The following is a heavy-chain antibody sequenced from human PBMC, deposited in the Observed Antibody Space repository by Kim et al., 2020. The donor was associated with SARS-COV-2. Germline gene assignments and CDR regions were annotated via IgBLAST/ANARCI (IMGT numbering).Heavy chain of an antibody. V-gene: IGHV3-33*06. Sequence: SEKGRFAISRDNSKNTLYLQMNNMRAEDTAVYYCGKELGQWLGGLYGMDVWGQGTTVTVSS. D-gene: IGHD6-19*01. CDR3: GKELGQWLGGLYGMDV. J-gene: IGHJ6*02.